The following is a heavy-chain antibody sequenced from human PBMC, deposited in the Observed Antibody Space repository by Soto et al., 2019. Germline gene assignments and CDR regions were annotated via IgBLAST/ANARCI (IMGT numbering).Heavy chain of an antibody. CDR1: GFTFSSYA. CDR2: MSYDGSNK. J-gene: IGHJ4*02. CDR3: TRDKSPYSSGWHNRHFDY. Sequence: QVQLVESGGGVVQPGRSLRLSCAASGFTFSSYAMHWVRQAPGEGLEWVAVMSYDGSNKYYAGSVKGRFTISRDNSKNTLYLQMNSLRAEDTAVYYCTRDKSPYSSGWHNRHFDYWGQGTLFTVSS. D-gene: IGHD6-19*01. V-gene: IGHV3-30-3*01.